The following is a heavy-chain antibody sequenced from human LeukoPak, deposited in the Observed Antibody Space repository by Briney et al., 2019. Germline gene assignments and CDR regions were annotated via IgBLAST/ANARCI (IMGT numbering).Heavy chain of an antibody. J-gene: IGHJ6*03. D-gene: IGHD3-9*01. V-gene: IGHV3-7*01. CDR3: ARRPRLRYFDWLPDTYYYMDV. Sequence: PGGSLRLSCAASGFTFTTYWMTWVRQAPGKGLEWVANIKQDGSDKYYVDSVKGRFTISRDNAKNSLYLQMNSLRAEDTAVYYCARRPRLRYFDWLPDTYYYMDVWGKGTTVTVSS. CDR2: IKQDGSDK. CDR1: GFTFTTYW.